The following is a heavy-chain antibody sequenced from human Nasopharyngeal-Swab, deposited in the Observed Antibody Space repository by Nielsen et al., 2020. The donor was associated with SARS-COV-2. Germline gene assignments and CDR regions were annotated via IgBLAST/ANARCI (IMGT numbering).Heavy chain of an antibody. D-gene: IGHD3-10*01. J-gene: IGHJ4*02. CDR3: AKGGSSWFGGFDC. Sequence: GGSLRLSCAASGFTFSNFAMSWVRQAPGQGLEWVSVITSSGGASYYAHSVKGRFTISRDNSKNTVYLQMSSLRADDTAVYYCAKGGSSWFGGFDCWGQGTLVTASS. CDR2: ITSSGGAS. V-gene: IGHV3-23*01. CDR1: GFTFSNFA.